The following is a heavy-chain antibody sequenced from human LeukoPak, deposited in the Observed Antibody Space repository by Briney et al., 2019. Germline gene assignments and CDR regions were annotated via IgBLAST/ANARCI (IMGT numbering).Heavy chain of an antibody. V-gene: IGHV3-30*04. D-gene: IGHD4-23*01. Sequence: GGSLRLSCAASGFTFSSYAMHWVRQAPGKGLEWVAVISYDGSNKYYADSVKGRFTISRDNSKNTLYLQMNSLRAEDTAVYYCAKTDGGNSGPHFDYWGQGTLVTVSS. CDR3: AKTDGGNSGPHFDY. J-gene: IGHJ4*02. CDR2: ISYDGSNK. CDR1: GFTFSSYA.